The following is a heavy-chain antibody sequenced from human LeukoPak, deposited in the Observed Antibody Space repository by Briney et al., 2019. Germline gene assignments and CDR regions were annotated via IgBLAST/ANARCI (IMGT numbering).Heavy chain of an antibody. J-gene: IGHJ4*02. CDR3: ARVGTWELQRVFDN. Sequence: PGGSLRLSCAASGFTFTDHWMPWVRQLPGKGLEWVANINRGGVESYYVDSVKGRFTISREKAEKSLYLQMCSLRDEETAVYYCARVGTWELQRVFDNWGQGTLVTVSS. D-gene: IGHD1-26*01. CDR1: GFTFTDHW. V-gene: IGHV3-7*01. CDR2: INRGGVES.